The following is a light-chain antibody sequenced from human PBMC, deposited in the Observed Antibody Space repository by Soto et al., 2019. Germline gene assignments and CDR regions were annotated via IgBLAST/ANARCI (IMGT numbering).Light chain of an antibody. J-gene: IGKJ5*01. CDR2: DGS. CDR1: QSSSSY. Sequence: EIVLTKSPATLSLSPGERATLSCRASQSSSSYLALYRQIPGQAPRLLIYDGSNRATGIQDRFSGGGSGTDFTLPLSRLEPEDFAVYYCKQRSNLPPTFGEGTRLDI. CDR3: KQRSNLPPT. V-gene: IGKV3-11*01.